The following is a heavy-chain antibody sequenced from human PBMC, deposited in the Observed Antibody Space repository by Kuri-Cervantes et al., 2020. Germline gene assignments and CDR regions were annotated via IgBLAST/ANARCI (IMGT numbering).Heavy chain of an antibody. J-gene: IGHJ4*02. V-gene: IGHV4-4*07. CDR2: IYISGCT. CDR3: ATNYGSGIGSFDY. CDR1: GGSITSYY. D-gene: IGHD3-10*01. Sequence: ESLKISCTVSGGSITSYYWSWIRQPAGKGLEWIGRIYISGCTNSNPSLKSRVTMSVDTSKNQFSLKLSSVTAADTAVYYCATNYGSGIGSFDYWGQGTLVTVSS.